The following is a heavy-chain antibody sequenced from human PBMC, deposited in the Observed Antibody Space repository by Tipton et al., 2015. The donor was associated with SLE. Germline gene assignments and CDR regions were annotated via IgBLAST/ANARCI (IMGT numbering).Heavy chain of an antibody. V-gene: IGHV1-18*01. CDR2: ISAYNGNT. Sequence: QLVQSGAEVMKPGASVKVSCKASGYTYTSYSFTWVRQAPGQGLEWMGWISAYNGNTNYAQKFQGRVSMTTDTSTTTAYMELSSLRSEDTAVYYCASGRGSFGDYWGQGTLVTVSS. CDR3: ASGRGSFGDY. D-gene: IGHD5-18*01. CDR1: GYTYTSYS. J-gene: IGHJ4*02.